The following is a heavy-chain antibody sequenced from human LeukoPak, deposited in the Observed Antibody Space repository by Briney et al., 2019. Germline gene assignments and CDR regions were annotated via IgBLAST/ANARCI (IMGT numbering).Heavy chain of an antibody. CDR3: AKDTYSTSPYYFDY. D-gene: IGHD1-26*01. Sequence: PGGSLRFSCAAAGFTFNNYAMSWVRQAPGKGLKWVSGISSGGSTYYADSVKGRFTISRDNSKNTLYLQMNSLRAEDTAVYYCAKDTYSTSPYYFDYWGQGTLVTVSS. CDR1: GFTFNNYA. J-gene: IGHJ4*02. CDR2: ISSGGST. V-gene: IGHV3-23*01.